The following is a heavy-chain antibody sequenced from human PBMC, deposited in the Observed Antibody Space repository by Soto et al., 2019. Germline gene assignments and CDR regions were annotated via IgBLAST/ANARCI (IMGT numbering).Heavy chain of an antibody. V-gene: IGHV4-4*02. D-gene: IGHD4-17*01. CDR3: ARLATTVIMRDY. CDR2: IYHCGFT. Sequence: QVQLQESGPGLVKPSGTLSLTCTVSGGSLATDSWWSWVRQAPGKGLEWIAEIYHCGFTSYNPSLKSRVTISVDKSKNQFSLQLTSVTAADTAVYYCARLATTVIMRDYWGQGTLVAVSS. CDR1: GGSLATDSW. J-gene: IGHJ4*02.